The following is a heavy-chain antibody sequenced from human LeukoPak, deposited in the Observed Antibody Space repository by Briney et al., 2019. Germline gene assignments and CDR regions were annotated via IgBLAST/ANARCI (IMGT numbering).Heavy chain of an antibody. D-gene: IGHD4-23*01. Sequence: SETLSLTCAVYGGSFSGYYWSWIRQPPGKGLEWIGEINHSGSTNYNPSLKSRVTISVDTSKNQFSLKLSSVTAADTAVYYCARDLKRGGNSEEEEWGQGTLVTVSS. CDR1: GGSFSGYY. J-gene: IGHJ4*02. V-gene: IGHV4-34*01. CDR3: ARDLKRGGNSEEEE. CDR2: INHSGST.